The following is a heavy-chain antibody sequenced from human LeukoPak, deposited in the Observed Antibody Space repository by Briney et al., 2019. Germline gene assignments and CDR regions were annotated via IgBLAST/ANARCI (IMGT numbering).Heavy chain of an antibody. CDR3: ARDRGWELLHFDY. V-gene: IGHV3-30-3*01. CDR2: ISYDGSNK. J-gene: IGHJ4*02. D-gene: IGHD1-26*01. Sequence: GRSLRLSCAASGFTFSSYAMHWVRQAPGKGLEWVAVISYDGSNKYYADSVKGRFTISRDNSKNTLYLQMNSLRAEDTAVYYCARDRGWELLHFDYWGQGTLVTVSS. CDR1: GFTFSSYA.